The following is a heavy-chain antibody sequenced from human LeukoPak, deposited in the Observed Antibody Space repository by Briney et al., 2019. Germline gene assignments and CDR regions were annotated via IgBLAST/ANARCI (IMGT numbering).Heavy chain of an antibody. V-gene: IGHV3-48*04. D-gene: IGHD3-10*02. CDR1: GFTFSNYG. Sequence: GGSLRLSCAASGFTFSNYGMSWVRQAPGKGLEWVSYISSSGSTIYYADSVKGRFTISRDNAKNSLYLQMNSLRAEDTAVYYCAELGITMIGGVWGKGTTVTISS. CDR2: ISSSGSTI. J-gene: IGHJ6*04. CDR3: AELGITMIGGV.